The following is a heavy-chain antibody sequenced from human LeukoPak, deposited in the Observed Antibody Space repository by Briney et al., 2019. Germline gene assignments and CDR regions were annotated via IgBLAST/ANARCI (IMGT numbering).Heavy chain of an antibody. CDR1: DGSINSYY. D-gene: IGHD1-26*01. V-gene: IGHV4-59*01. J-gene: IGHJ4*02. CDR3: ARGPRWELLV. CDR2: IYYNGNT. Sequence: PSETLSLTCSVSDGSINSYYWNWIRRPPGKGLEWIGYIYYNGNTNYSPSLKSRVTMSVDTSKNLFSLKVSSVTAADTAVYYCARGPRWELLVWGQGTLVTVSS.